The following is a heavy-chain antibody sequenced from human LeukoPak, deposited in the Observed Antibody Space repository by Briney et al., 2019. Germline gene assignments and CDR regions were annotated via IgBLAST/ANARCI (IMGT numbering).Heavy chain of an antibody. CDR2: IYSGGST. J-gene: IGHJ6*03. CDR1: GFTVSSNY. Sequence: GGSLRLSCAASGFTVSSNYMSWVRQAPGKGLEWVSVIYSGGSTYYADSVKGRFTISRDNSKNTLYLQMNTLRAEDTAVFYCAKDREWLRANFYSYMDVWGKGTTVTVSS. CDR3: AKDREWLRANFYSYMDV. D-gene: IGHD5-12*01. V-gene: IGHV3-66*02.